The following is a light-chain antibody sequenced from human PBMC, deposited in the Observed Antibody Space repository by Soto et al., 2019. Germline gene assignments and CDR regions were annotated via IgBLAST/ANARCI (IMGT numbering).Light chain of an antibody. CDR3: QQYNNWPPLT. CDR1: QSVSSK. CDR2: DAS. J-gene: IGKJ4*01. V-gene: IGKV3-15*01. Sequence: EIVMTQSPATLSVSPGERVTLSCRASQSVSSKLAWYQQKPGQAPRLLIYDASTRATGVPARFSGSGSGTEFTLTISSLQSEDSAIYYCQQYNNWPPLTFGGGTKVEIK.